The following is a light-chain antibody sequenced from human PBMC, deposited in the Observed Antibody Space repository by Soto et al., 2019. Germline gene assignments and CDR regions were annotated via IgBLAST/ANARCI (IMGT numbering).Light chain of an antibody. CDR2: DAS. J-gene: IGKJ1*01. CDR3: QQGFSAPPWT. Sequence: DLQMTQSPSSLSASVGDRITITCRSSQSINNYLNWYQQRPGKAPKVIIYDASSLQSGVPSRFSGSGSGTDFALTISSLRPEDFATYYCQQGFSAPPWTFGQGTKVEI. CDR1: QSINNY. V-gene: IGKV1-39*01.